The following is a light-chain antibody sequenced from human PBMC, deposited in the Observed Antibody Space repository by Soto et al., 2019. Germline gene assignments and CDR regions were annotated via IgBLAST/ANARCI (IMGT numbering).Light chain of an antibody. CDR1: QSVSSY. CDR2: DAS. J-gene: IGKJ3*01. CDR3: QQRSNWVT. Sequence: EIVLTQSPATLSLSPGERATLSCRASQSVSSYLAWYQQKPGQAPRLLIYDASNRATGIPARFSGSGSGTDFTLTISSLEPEDFAVYYCQQRSNWVTFGPGTRWIS. V-gene: IGKV3-11*01.